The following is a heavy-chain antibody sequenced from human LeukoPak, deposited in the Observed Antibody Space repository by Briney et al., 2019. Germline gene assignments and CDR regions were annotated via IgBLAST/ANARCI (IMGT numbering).Heavy chain of an antibody. D-gene: IGHD3-22*01. CDR1: GFAFGRFA. CDR3: AKEVVMTTGPFGYSFDC. Sequence: HPGGSLRLSCAASGFAFGRFAMSWVRLAPGRGLEWVSGISSDGHTAFYADSVRGRFIVSRDKSRDTLYLQMDSLRADDTALYYCAKEVVMTTGPFGYSFDCWGQGTLVTVSS. V-gene: IGHV3-23*01. J-gene: IGHJ4*02. CDR2: ISSDGHTA.